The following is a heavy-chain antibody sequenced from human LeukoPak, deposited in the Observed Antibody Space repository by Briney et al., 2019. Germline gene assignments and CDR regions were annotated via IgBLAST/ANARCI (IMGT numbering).Heavy chain of an antibody. CDR1: GFTFSSYS. CDR3: AKDRGYYFDY. J-gene: IGHJ4*02. CDR2: ISSSTKYI. V-gene: IGHV3-21*01. Sequence: GGSLRLSCAASGFTFSSYSMNWVRQVPGKGLEWVSSISSSTKYIHYADSVKGRFTISRDNSKNTLYLQMNSLRAEDTAVYYCAKDRGYYFDYWGQGTLVTVSS. D-gene: IGHD3-10*01.